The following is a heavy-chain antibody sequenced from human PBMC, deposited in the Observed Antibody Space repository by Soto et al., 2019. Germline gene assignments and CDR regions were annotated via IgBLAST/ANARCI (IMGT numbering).Heavy chain of an antibody. CDR3: ARVLYSSSFNYYYYYGMDV. D-gene: IGHD6-6*01. V-gene: IGHV1-46*01. CDR2: INPSGGST. Sequence: ASVKVSCKASGYTFTSYYMHWVRQAPGQGLEWMGIINPSGGSTSYAQRFQGRVTMTRDTSTSTVYMELSSLRSEDTAVYYCARVLYSSSFNYYYYYGMDVWGQGTTVTVSS. CDR1: GYTFTSYY. J-gene: IGHJ6*02.